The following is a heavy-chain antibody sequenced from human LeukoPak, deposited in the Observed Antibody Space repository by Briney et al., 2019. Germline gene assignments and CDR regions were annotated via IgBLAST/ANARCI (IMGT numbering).Heavy chain of an antibody. J-gene: IGHJ4*02. CDR2: ISGSGGST. D-gene: IGHD1-26*01. Sequence: GGSLRLSCPASGFTFSSYAMSWVRQAPGRGLAWVSAISGSGGSTYYADSVKGRFTVSRDSSKNTLYLQIDSLRTADTAVYYCAKVSYGAIFETNFCDYWGQGTLVTVSS. V-gene: IGHV3-23*01. CDR1: GFTFSSYA. CDR3: AKVSYGAIFETNFCDY.